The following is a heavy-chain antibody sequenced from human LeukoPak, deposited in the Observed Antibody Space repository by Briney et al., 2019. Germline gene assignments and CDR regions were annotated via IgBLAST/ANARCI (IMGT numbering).Heavy chain of an antibody. CDR2: ISYDGSNK. D-gene: IGHD3-22*01. V-gene: IGHV3-30*03. CDR3: ARPKDYYDSMDAFDI. CDR1: GFTFSSYG. Sequence: GGSLRLSCAASGFTFSSYGMHWVRQAPGKGLEWVAVISYDGSNKYYADSVKGRFTISRDNSKNTLYLQMNSLRAEDTAVYYCARPKDYYDSMDAFDIWGQGTMVTVSS. J-gene: IGHJ3*02.